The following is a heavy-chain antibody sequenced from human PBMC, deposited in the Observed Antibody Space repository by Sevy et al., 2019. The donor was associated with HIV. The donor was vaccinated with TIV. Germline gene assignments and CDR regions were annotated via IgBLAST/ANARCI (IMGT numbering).Heavy chain of an antibody. V-gene: IGHV3-30*02. D-gene: IGHD1-1*01. Sequence: GGSLRLSCAASGFTFSSYGMHWVRQAPGKGLEWVAFIRYDGSNKYYADSVKGRFTISRDNSKNTLYLQMNSLRAEDTAVYYCAKDCYNYRPRYYYGMDVWGQGTTVTVSS. CDR2: IRYDGSNK. J-gene: IGHJ6*02. CDR3: AKDCYNYRPRYYYGMDV. CDR1: GFTFSSYG.